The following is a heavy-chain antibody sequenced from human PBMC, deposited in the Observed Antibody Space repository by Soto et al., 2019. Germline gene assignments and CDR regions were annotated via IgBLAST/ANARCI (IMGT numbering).Heavy chain of an antibody. CDR2: IYWSGDE. V-gene: IGHV2-5*01. CDR3: ARIRGSGGSWSYYYYYGMDV. J-gene: IGHJ6*02. CDR1: GFSLSTSGVG. Sequence: GSGPTLVNPTQTLTLTCSFSGFSLSTSGVGVGWIRQPPGKALEWLAHIYWSGDEHYRPSLKSRLSITKDTSKNQVVLTMTNMDPVDTATYYCARIRGSGGSWSYYYYYGMDVWGQGTTVTVSS. D-gene: IGHD2-15*01.